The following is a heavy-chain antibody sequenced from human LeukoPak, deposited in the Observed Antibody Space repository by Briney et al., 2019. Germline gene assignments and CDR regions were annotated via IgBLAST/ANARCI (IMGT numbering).Heavy chain of an antibody. D-gene: IGHD2-15*01. CDR2: TYYRSKWYN. CDR1: GDSVASNSAT. Sequence: SQTLSLTCAMSGDSVASNSATWNWIRQSPSRGLEWLGRTYYRSKWYNDYAVSVKSQITINPDTSKNQFSLQLNSVTPEDTAVYYCARAGGGRGSGIDIWGQGTMVTVSS. CDR3: ARAGGGRGSGIDI. J-gene: IGHJ3*02. V-gene: IGHV6-1*01.